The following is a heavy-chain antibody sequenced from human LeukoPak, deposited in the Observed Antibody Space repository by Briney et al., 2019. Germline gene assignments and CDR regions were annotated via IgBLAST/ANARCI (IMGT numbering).Heavy chain of an antibody. V-gene: IGHV4-38-2*02. Sequence: PSETLSLTCTVSGYSINSVDYWGWIRQPPGKGLEWIGSLYHSGSTYYNPSLKSRVTLSLDTSKNQFSLKLSSVTAADTAVYYCARAGGIRGYSGYVPSNWFDPWGQGTLVTVSS. CDR3: ARAGGIRGYSGYVPSNWFDP. CDR1: GYSINSVDY. CDR2: LYHSGST. D-gene: IGHD5-12*01. J-gene: IGHJ5*02.